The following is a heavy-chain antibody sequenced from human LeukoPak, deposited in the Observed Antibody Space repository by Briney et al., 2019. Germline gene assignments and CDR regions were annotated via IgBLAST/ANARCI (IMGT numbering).Heavy chain of an antibody. Sequence: PGGSLRLSCAASGFTFSSYSMNWVRQAPGKGLEWVSSISSSSSYIYYADSVKGRFTISRDNARNSLYLQMNSLRAEDTAVYYCVLWRGQGVAYYYMDVWGKGTTVTVSS. J-gene: IGHJ6*03. V-gene: IGHV3-21*01. D-gene: IGHD3-3*01. CDR2: ISSSSSYI. CDR1: GFTFSSYS. CDR3: VLWRGQGVAYYYMDV.